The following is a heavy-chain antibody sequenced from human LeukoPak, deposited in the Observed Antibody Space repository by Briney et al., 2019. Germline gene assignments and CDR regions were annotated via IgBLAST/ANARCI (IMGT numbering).Heavy chain of an antibody. CDR1: GFAVSNNY. V-gene: IGHV3-53*01. J-gene: IGHJ4*02. CDR2: IHGGGTT. CDR3: ARAPYYGGNGGQ. D-gene: IGHD4-23*01. Sequence: GESLRLSCAASGFAVSNNYVSWVRQAPGKGLEWVSLIHGGGTTYYAASLKGRFTISTDTSQNTVYLQMNSLRAEDTAVYYCARAPYYGGNGGQWGRGALVTVSS.